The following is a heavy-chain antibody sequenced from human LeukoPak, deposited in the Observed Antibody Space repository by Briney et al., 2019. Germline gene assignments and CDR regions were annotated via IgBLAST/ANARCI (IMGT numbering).Heavy chain of an antibody. V-gene: IGHV3-48*01. CDR3: ARPLSGSSTPFDY. Sequence: PGGSLRLSCAASGFTFSSYSMNWVRQAPGKGLEWVSYISSSSSTIYYADSVKGRFTISRDNAKNSLYLQMSSLRAEDTAVYYCARPLSGSSTPFDYWGQGTLVTVSS. D-gene: IGHD1-26*01. CDR1: GFTFSSYS. J-gene: IGHJ4*02. CDR2: ISSSSSTI.